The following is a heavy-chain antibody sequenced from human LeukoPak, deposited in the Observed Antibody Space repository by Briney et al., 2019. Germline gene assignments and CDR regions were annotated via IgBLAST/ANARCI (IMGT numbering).Heavy chain of an antibody. CDR3: AREGIVVVPAALDY. J-gene: IGHJ4*02. Sequence: GGSLRLSCAASGFTFSSYWMSWVRQAPGKGLEWVANIKQDGSEKYYVDSVKGRFTISRDNAKNSLYLQMNSLRAEDTAVYYCAREGIVVVPAALDYWGQGTLVTVSS. D-gene: IGHD2-2*01. V-gene: IGHV3-7*01. CDR2: IKQDGSEK. CDR1: GFTFSSYW.